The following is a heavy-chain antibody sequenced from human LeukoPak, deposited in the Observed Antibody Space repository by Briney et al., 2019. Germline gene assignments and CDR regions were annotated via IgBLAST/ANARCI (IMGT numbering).Heavy chain of an antibody. CDR1: GFTFDDYG. CDR3: ARDPCSGYFCGAFDI. CDR2: INWNGGST. V-gene: IGHV3-20*04. D-gene: IGHD3-22*01. Sequence: GGSLRLSCAASGFTFDDYGMSWVRQAPGKGLEWVSGINWNGGSTGYADSVQGRFTISRDNAKNSLYLQMNSLRAEDTALYYCARDPCSGYFCGAFDIWGQGTMVTVSS. J-gene: IGHJ3*02.